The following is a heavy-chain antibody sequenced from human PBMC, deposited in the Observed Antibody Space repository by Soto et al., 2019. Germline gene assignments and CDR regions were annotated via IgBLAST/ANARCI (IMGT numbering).Heavy chain of an antibody. CDR3: ARGSSGVVVPAAGYNWFDP. D-gene: IGHD2-2*01. J-gene: IGHJ5*02. CDR1: GFTVSSNY. CDR2: ISSSSSYI. V-gene: IGHV3-21*01. Sequence: EVQLVETGGGLIQPGGSLRLSCAASGFTVSSNYMSWVRQAPGKGLEWVSSISSSSSYIYYADSVKGRFTISRDNAKNSLYLQMNSLRAEDTAVYYCARGSSGVVVPAAGYNWFDPWGQGTLVTVSS.